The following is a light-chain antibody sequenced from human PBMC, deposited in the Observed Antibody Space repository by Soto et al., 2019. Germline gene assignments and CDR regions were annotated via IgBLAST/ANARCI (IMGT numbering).Light chain of an antibody. Sequence: QSVLTQPPSASGTTGQRVTISCSGSSSNIGTNYVFWYQQLPGTAPKLLIFGNTKRPSGVPDRFSGSKSGTSASLVISGLRSEDEADYYCAAWDDTLSGVVFGGGTKLTVL. V-gene: IGLV1-47*02. CDR3: AAWDDTLSGVV. CDR2: GNT. J-gene: IGLJ2*01. CDR1: SSNIGTNY.